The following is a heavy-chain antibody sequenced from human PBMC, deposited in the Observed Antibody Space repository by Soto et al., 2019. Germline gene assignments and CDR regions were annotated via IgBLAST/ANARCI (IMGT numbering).Heavy chain of an antibody. Sequence: ESGGGSVQPGRSLSLSCVASGFTFESYAMHWVRQVPGKGLEWVSGISWNSGSIGYEDSVKGRFTISRDNAQKSLYLEMNSLRVEDTAFYYCVKDIHEQWLVSHFEYWGQGALVTVSS. CDR1: GFTFESYA. J-gene: IGHJ4*02. D-gene: IGHD6-19*01. CDR2: ISWNSGSI. V-gene: IGHV3-9*01. CDR3: VKDIHEQWLVSHFEY.